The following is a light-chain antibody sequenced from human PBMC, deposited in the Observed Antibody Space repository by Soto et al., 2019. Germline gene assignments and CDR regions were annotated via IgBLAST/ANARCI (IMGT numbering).Light chain of an antibody. CDR3: QQRSKWPVT. CDR2: NAS. J-gene: IGKJ4*01. V-gene: IGKV1-5*03. CDR1: QSISSW. Sequence: DIQMTQSPSTLSASVGDRVTITCRASQSISSWLAWYQQKPGKAPKLLIYNASTLKSGVPSRFSGSGSGTEFTLTISSLEAEDFALYYCQQRSKWPVTFGGGTKVDI.